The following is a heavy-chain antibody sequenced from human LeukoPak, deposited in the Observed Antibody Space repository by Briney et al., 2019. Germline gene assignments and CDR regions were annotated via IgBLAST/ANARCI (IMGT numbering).Heavy chain of an antibody. Sequence: GGSLRLSCAASGFTFSSYWMSWVRQAPGKGLEWVANIKQDGSEKYYVDSVKGRFTISRDNSKNTLYLQMNSLRAEDTAVYYCASVLGGYNSGFDYWGQGTLVTVSS. J-gene: IGHJ4*02. CDR3: ASVLGGYNSGFDY. V-gene: IGHV3-7*01. CDR2: IKQDGSEK. CDR1: GFTFSSYW. D-gene: IGHD5-24*01.